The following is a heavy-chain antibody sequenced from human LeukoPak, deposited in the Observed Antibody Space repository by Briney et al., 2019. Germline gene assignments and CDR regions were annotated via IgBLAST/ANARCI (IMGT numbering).Heavy chain of an antibody. CDR2: INDDGSDT. CDR1: GFTFKLYW. Sequence: PGGSLRLSCAASGFTFKLYWMHWVRQVPGKRPVWVSRINDDGSDTIYADSVRGRFTISRDDAENTVYLQMNNLRSDDTAVYYCAIPNLYADYGSGFYYGVDVWGQGTTVTVSS. CDR3: AIPNLYADYGSGFYYGVDV. V-gene: IGHV3-74*01. J-gene: IGHJ6*02. D-gene: IGHD4-17*01.